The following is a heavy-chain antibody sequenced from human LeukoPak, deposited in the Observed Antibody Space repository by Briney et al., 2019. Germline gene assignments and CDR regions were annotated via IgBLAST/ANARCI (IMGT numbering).Heavy chain of an antibody. Sequence: PGGSLRLSCAASGFTFSSYWMSWVRQAPGKGLEWVANIKQDGSEKYYVDSVKGRFTISRDNAKNSLYLQMNSLRAEDTAVFSCARERSSGSYYDYWGQGTLVTVSS. V-gene: IGHV3-7*01. J-gene: IGHJ4*02. CDR3: ARERSSGSYYDY. D-gene: IGHD1-26*01. CDR2: IKQDGSEK. CDR1: GFTFSSYW.